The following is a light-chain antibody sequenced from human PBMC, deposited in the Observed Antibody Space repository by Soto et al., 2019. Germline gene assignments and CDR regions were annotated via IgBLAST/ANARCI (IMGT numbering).Light chain of an antibody. CDR2: GVS. CDR1: QSISSSY. Sequence: EIVLTQSPGTLSLSPGERVTLSCRASQSISSSYLAWYQQKPGQAPRLVIYGVSSRATGIPDRFSGSGSGTDFTLTISRLEPEDFATYYCQRLSDYPITFGQGTRLEIK. V-gene: IGKV3-20*01. CDR3: QRLSDYPIT. J-gene: IGKJ5*01.